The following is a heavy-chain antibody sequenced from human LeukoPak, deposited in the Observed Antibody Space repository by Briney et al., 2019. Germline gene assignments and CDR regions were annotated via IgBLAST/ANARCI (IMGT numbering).Heavy chain of an antibody. V-gene: IGHV4-59*01. J-gene: IGHJ6*02. CDR3: ARDNRRVVVVPAASEGYYYYYGMDV. D-gene: IGHD2-2*01. CDR2: IYYSGST. Sequence: SETLSLTCTVSGGSISSYYWSWIRQPPGKGLEWIGYIYYSGSTNYNPSLKSRVTISVDTSKNQFSLKLSSVTAADTAVYYCARDNRRVVVVPAASEGYYYYYGMDVWGRGTTVTVSS. CDR1: GGSISSYY.